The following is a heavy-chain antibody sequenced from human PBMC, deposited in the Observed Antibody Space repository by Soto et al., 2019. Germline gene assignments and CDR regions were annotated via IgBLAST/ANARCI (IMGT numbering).Heavy chain of an antibody. J-gene: IGHJ6*02. Sequence: QMQLVKSGGGVVQPGGPLRLSCGSSGFSFSLYGMDWVRQAPGKGLEWVAVIWYDGTSKFYADSVKGRFTISRENSKTTLSLEMNSLRDEDTAVHYCARDGTQQRFMEKNYYNYDAGMDAWGQGTTVLVSS. CDR2: IWYDGTSK. D-gene: IGHD3-3*01. V-gene: IGHV3-33*01. CDR3: ARDGTQQRFMEKNYYNYDAGMDA. CDR1: GFSFSLYG.